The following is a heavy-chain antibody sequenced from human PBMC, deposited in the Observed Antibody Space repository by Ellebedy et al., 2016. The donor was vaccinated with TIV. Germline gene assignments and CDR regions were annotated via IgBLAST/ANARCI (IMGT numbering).Heavy chain of an antibody. V-gene: IGHV3-74*01. CDR2: INTDGSST. CDR3: TRESFRYFDWDL. D-gene: IGHD3-9*01. Sequence: GESLKISCAASGFTLSGYWMHWVRQVPGKGLMWVSRINTDGSSTSYAGSVEGRFTITRDNAKKTLYLEMSSLRPEDTAVYYCTRESFRYFDWDLWGQGTLVTVSS. J-gene: IGHJ4*02. CDR1: GFTLSGYW.